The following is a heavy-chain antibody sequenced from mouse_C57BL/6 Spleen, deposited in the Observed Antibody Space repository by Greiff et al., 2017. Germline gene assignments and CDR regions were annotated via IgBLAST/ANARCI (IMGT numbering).Heavy chain of an antibody. CDR3: ASPSITTVVATGYFDV. J-gene: IGHJ1*03. D-gene: IGHD1-1*01. V-gene: IGHV1-39*01. CDR2: INPNYGTT. CDR1: GYSFTDYN. Sequence: QLQESGPELVKPGASVKISCKASGYSFTDYNMNWVKQSNGKSLEWIGVINPNYGTTSYNQKFKGKATLTVDQSSSTAYMQLNSLTSEDSAVYYCASPSITTVVATGYFDVWGTGTTVTVSS.